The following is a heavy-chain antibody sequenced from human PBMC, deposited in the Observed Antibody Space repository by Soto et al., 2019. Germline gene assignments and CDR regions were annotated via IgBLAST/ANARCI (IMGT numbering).Heavy chain of an antibody. CDR2: ISYDGSNK. J-gene: IGHJ4*02. CDR1: GFTFSSYG. CDR3: ANLLRLDY. D-gene: IGHD1-26*01. Sequence: QVQLVESGGGVVQPGRSLRLSCAASGFTFSSYGMHWVRQAPGKGLEWVAVISYDGSNKYYADSVKGRFTISRDNSKNTLYLQMNSLRAEDTAVYYCANLLRLDYWGQGTLVTVSS. V-gene: IGHV3-30*18.